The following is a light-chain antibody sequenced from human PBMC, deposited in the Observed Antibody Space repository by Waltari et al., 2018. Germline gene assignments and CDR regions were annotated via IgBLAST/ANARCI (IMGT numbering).Light chain of an antibody. CDR1: DSNIGSGYD. Sequence: QSVLTQPPSVSGAPGQRVTISCTGSDSNIGSGYDVHWYQQLPGTAPKVLIYGNNNRPSGVSDRFSGSKSDTSASLAITGLQAEDEAHYYCQSYDSSLNGQLVFGGGTKLTVL. V-gene: IGLV1-40*01. CDR3: QSYDSSLNGQLV. J-gene: IGLJ2*01. CDR2: GNN.